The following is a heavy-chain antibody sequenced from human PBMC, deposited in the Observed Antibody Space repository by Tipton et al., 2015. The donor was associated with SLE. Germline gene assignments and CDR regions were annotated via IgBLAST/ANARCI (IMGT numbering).Heavy chain of an antibody. CDR2: INHSGST. CDR3: ARGPKGGSGRIENYFDY. D-gene: IGHD1-26*01. Sequence: TLSLTCAVYGGSFSGYYWSWIRQPPGKGLEWIGEINHSGSTNYNPSLKRRVTISVDTSKNQFSLKLSSVTAADTAVYYCARGPKGGSGRIENYFDYWGQGTLVTVSS. J-gene: IGHJ4*02. V-gene: IGHV4-34*01. CDR1: GGSFSGYY.